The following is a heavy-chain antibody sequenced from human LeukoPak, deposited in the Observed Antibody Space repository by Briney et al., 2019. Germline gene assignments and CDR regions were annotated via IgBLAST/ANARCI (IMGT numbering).Heavy chain of an antibody. J-gene: IGHJ4*02. CDR1: GGSISSYY. Sequence: SETLSLTCTVSGGSISSYYWSWIRQPPGKGLEWIGYIYYSGSTYYNPSLKSRVTISVDTSKNQFSLKLSSVTAADTAVYYCARDVSGVSSVVEFDYWGQGTLVTVSS. V-gene: IGHV4-59*12. D-gene: IGHD3-3*01. CDR3: ARDVSGVSSVVEFDY. CDR2: IYYSGST.